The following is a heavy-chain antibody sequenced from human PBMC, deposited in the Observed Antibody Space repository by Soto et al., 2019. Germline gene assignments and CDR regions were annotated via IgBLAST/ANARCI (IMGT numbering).Heavy chain of an antibody. J-gene: IGHJ4*02. Sequence: QVQLAQSGAEVKKPGSSVKVSCKASGDSFSTYAISWVREAPGQGLEWMGGIIPIFGTGSYAQKFQGRVTVTADESTSAVHMDLTSLRPEDTAMYYCASGKSGYQSDFDQWGQGTPVTVSS. D-gene: IGHD5-18*01. CDR2: IIPIFGTG. CDR1: GDSFSTYA. CDR3: ASGKSGYQSDFDQ. V-gene: IGHV1-69*01.